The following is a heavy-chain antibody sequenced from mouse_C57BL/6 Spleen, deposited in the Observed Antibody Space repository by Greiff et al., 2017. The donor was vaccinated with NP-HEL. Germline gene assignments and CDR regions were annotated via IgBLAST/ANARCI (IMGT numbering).Heavy chain of an antibody. D-gene: IGHD2-12*01. J-gene: IGHJ4*01. V-gene: IGHV5-16*01. CDR3: ARYSPIDYAMDY. CDR1: GFTFSDYY. CDR2: INYDGSST. Sequence: EVMLVESEGGLVQPGSSMKLSCTASGFTFSDYYMAWVRQVPEKGLEWVANINYDGSSTYYLDSLKSRFIISRDNAKNILYLQMSSLKSEDTATYYCARYSPIDYAMDYWGQGTSVTVSS.